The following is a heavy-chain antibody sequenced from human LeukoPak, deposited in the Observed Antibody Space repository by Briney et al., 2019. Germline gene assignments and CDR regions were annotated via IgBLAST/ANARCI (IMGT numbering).Heavy chain of an antibody. CDR3: ASFVLSDAFDI. CDR1: GGSFSGYY. V-gene: IGHV4-34*01. CDR2: INHSGST. Sequence: KPSETLSLTCAVYGGSFSGYYWSWIRQPPGKGLEWIGEINHSGSTSYNPSLKSRVTISVDTSKNQFSLKLSSVTAADTAVYYCASFVLSDAFDIWGQGTMVTVSS. J-gene: IGHJ3*02. D-gene: IGHD6-6*01.